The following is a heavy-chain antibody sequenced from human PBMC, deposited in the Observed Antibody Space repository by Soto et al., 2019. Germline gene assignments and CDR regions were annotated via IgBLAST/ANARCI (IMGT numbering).Heavy chain of an antibody. CDR1: GGSISSGGYY. CDR2: IYYSGST. V-gene: IGHV4-61*08. CDR3: ATSHIVVVPAAMRRIEYYSYYMDV. Sequence: SETLSLTCAVSGGSISSGGYYWSWIRQPPGKGLEWIGYIYYSGSTNYNPSLKSRVTISVDTSKNQFSLKLSSVTAADTAVYYCATSHIVVVPAAMRRIEYYSYYMDVCGKGTTVTVSS. D-gene: IGHD2-2*01. J-gene: IGHJ6*03.